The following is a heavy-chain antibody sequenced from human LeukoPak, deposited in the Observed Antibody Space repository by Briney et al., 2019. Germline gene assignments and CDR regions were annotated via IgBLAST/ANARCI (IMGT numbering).Heavy chain of an antibody. CDR3: AKGSSRIGYHGAEVEF. J-gene: IGHJ5*01. Sequence: GGSLRLSCAASGLTFSSYAMHWVRQAPGKGLEWVAVISFDGSNKYYADSVKGRFTISRDNSENTLYLQMNSLRPEGTAVYYCAKGSSRIGYHGAEVEFWGQGTLVTVSS. CDR1: GLTFSSYA. CDR2: ISFDGSNK. D-gene: IGHD2-2*01. V-gene: IGHV3-30*18.